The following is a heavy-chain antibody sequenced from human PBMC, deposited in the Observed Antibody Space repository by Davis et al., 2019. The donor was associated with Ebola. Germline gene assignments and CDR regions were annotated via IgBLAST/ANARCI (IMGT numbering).Heavy chain of an antibody. CDR2: IYYSGST. J-gene: IGHJ5*02. CDR1: GGSISSYY. V-gene: IGHV4-59*12. CDR3: ARVKQTRKPYSSSWYVGINWFDP. Sequence: PSETLSLTCTVSGGSISSYYWSWIRQPPGKGLEWIGYIYYSGSTNYNPSLKSRVTISVDTSKNQFSLKLSSVTAADTAVYYCARVKQTRKPYSSSWYVGINWFDPWGQGTLVTVSS. D-gene: IGHD6-13*01.